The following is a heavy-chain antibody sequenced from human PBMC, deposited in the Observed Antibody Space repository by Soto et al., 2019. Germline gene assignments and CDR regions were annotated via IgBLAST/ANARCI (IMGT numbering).Heavy chain of an antibody. J-gene: IGHJ6*02. CDR3: ARDRQFSHPRGGMDV. CDR2: ISGTGYNT. CDR1: GFTFSSYV. D-gene: IGHD3-10*01. V-gene: IGHV3-23*01. Sequence: EVQLLESGGGLVRPGGSLRLSCAASGFTFSSYVMNWVRQAPGKGLEWVSAISGTGYNTYYADSLKGRFTISRDNSKNTLSLQMNSLRAEDTAVYYCARDRQFSHPRGGMDVWGQGTTVTVSS.